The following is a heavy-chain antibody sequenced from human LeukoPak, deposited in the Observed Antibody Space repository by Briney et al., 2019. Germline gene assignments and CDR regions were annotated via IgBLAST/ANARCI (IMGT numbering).Heavy chain of an antibody. Sequence: SETLSLTCTVSGVSISSYYWSWIRQPPGKGLEWIGYIYYSGSTNYNPSLKSRVTISVDTSKNQFSLKLSSVTAADTAVYYCARRLSGWFDPWGQGTLVTVSS. CDR1: GVSISSYY. V-gene: IGHV4-59*08. J-gene: IGHJ5*02. D-gene: IGHD3-10*01. CDR2: IYYSGST. CDR3: ARRLSGWFDP.